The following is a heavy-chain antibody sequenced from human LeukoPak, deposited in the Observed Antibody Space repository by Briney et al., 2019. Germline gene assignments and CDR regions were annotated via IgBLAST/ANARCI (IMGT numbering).Heavy chain of an antibody. D-gene: IGHD7-27*01. CDR1: GFTLSSYS. CDR3: IKDRTGTYSFDY. Sequence: GGSLRLSCSASGFTLSSYSMHWVRQAPGKGLEYVSTSGGATYYADSVKGRFTSSRDNATNTLYLQMSSLRAEDTAVYYCIKDRTGTYSFDYWGQGTLVTVSS. V-gene: IGHV3-64D*09. J-gene: IGHJ4*02. CDR2: SGGAT.